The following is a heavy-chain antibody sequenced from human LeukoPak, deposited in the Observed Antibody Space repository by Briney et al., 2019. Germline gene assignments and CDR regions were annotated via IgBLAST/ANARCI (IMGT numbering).Heavy chain of an antibody. Sequence: GGSLRLSCAASGFTFSSYAMHWVRQAPGKGLEWVAVISYDGSNKYYADSVKGRFTISRDNSKNTLYLQMNSLRAEDTAVYYGVSSGYYYWGQGTLVTVSS. CDR3: VSSGYYY. CDR1: GFTFSSYA. D-gene: IGHD3-22*01. CDR2: ISYDGSNK. V-gene: IGHV3-30*04. J-gene: IGHJ4*02.